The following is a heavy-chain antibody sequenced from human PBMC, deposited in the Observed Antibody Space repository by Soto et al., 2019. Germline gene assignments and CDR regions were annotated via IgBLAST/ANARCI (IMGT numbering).Heavy chain of an antibody. CDR1: GGPISSYY. CDR3: ARVSGQYSGYDDAFDI. CDR2: IYYSGST. J-gene: IGHJ3*02. D-gene: IGHD5-12*01. V-gene: IGHV4-59*01. Sequence: SETLSLTCTVSGGPISSYYWSWIRQPPGKGLEWIGYIYYSGSTNYNPSLKSRVTISVDTSKNQFSLKLSSVTAADTAVYYCARVSGQYSGYDDAFDIWGQGTMVTVSS.